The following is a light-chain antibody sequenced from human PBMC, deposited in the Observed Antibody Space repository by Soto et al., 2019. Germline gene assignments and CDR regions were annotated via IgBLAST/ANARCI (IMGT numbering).Light chain of an antibody. Sequence: QSVLTQPPSVSGALGQRVTISCTGSSSNIGAGYGVHWYQQVPGTAPKLLIYGNDNRPSGVPDRFSASKSGTSASLAITGLQAEDEADYYCQSYDSSLSGVFGTGTKLTVL. J-gene: IGLJ1*01. CDR2: GND. V-gene: IGLV1-40*01. CDR1: SSNIGAGYG. CDR3: QSYDSSLSGV.